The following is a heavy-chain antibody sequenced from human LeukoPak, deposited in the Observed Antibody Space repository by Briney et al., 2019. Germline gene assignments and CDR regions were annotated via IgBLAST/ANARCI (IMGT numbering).Heavy chain of an antibody. CDR3: ARDSVDIVATPSLYYYGMDV. CDR2: IYSGGST. J-gene: IGHJ6*02. CDR1: GFTVSSNY. D-gene: IGHD5-12*01. V-gene: IGHV3-53*05. Sequence: LSGGSLRLSCAASGFTVSSNYMSWVRQAPGKGLEWVSIIYSGGSTYYADSVKGRFTISRDNSKNTLYLQMNSLRAEDTAVYYCARDSVDIVATPSLYYYGMDVWGQGTTVTVSS.